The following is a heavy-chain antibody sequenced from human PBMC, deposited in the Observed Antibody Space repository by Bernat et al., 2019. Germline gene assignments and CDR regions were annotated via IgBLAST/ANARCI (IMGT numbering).Heavy chain of an antibody. J-gene: IGHJ5*02. D-gene: IGHD3-16*01. V-gene: IGHV3-30*04. Sequence: QVQLVESGGGVVQPGRSLRLSCAASGFTFSEFAMHWVRQAPGKGLEWLAVISYDGSNTYYTESEKGRFTISRDNTKNTLYLQMISLRAEDTALFFCARAGRHSTLWGWFDPWGQGTLVTVSS. CDR1: GFTFSEFA. CDR3: ARAGRHSTLWGWFDP. CDR2: ISYDGSNT.